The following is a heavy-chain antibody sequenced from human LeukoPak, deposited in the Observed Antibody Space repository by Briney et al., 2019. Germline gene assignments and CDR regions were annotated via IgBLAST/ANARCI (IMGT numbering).Heavy chain of an antibody. CDR2: ISSSSSYI. Sequence: GGSLRLSCAASGFTFSSYSMNWVRQAPGKGLEWVSSISSSSSYIYYADSVKGRFTISGDNAKNSLYLKMNSLRAEERAVFYCARYCGGDCSRGDAFDIWGQGPMVTVSS. D-gene: IGHD2-21*02. CDR3: ARYCGGDCSRGDAFDI. J-gene: IGHJ3*02. CDR1: GFTFSSYS. V-gene: IGHV3-21*01.